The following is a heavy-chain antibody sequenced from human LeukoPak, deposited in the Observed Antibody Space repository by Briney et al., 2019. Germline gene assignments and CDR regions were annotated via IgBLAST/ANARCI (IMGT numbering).Heavy chain of an antibody. CDR1: GGSISGYS. CDR2: IYTSGAT. V-gene: IGHV4-4*07. CDR3: ARDHDSSGIYYRGTFDI. D-gene: IGHD3-22*01. J-gene: IGHJ3*02. Sequence: SETLSLTCTVSGGSISGYSWSWIRQPAGKGLEWIGRIYTSGATDYSPSLKSLVTMSVDTSKNQFSLKLNSVTAADTAVYFCARDHDSSGIYYRGTFDIWGQGTMVTVSS.